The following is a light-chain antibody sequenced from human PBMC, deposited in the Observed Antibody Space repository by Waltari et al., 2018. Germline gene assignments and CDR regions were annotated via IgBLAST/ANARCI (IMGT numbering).Light chain of an antibody. J-gene: IGKJ4*01. CDR2: TAS. CDR3: QQYYIFPFT. Sequence: DIQMTQSPSSLSASVGDRVTITCRASQGISSSVAWYQQKAGEAPNLLLYTASRLDSGVPSRFSCSGSETDYTLTISNLQPEDFATYYCQQYYIFPFTFGGGTKVDI. CDR1: QGISSS. V-gene: IGKV1-NL1*01.